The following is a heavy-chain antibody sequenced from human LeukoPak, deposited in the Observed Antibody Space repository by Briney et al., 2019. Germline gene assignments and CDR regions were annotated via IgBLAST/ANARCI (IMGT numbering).Heavy chain of an antibody. D-gene: IGHD3-10*01. CDR2: INHSGST. Sequence: SETLSLTCAVYGGSFSGYYWSWIRQPPGKGLEWIGEINHSGSTNYNPSLKSRVTISVDTSKNQFSLKLSSVTAADTAVYYCARLRVRGVIREGHYYMDVWGKGTTVTVSS. CDR1: GGSFSGYY. V-gene: IGHV4-34*01. CDR3: ARLRVRGVIREGHYYMDV. J-gene: IGHJ6*03.